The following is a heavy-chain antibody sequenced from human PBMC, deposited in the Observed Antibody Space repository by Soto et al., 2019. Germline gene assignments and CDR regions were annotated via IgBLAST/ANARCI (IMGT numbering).Heavy chain of an antibody. V-gene: IGHV4-61*01. CDR2: IYYSGST. CDR3: ARGDGYNQVV. Sequence: QVQLQESGPGLVKPSETLSLTCTVSGGSVSSGSYYWSWIRQPPGKGLEWIGYIYYSGSTNYNPSLKSRVTISVDTSKNQFSLKLSSVTAADTAVYYCARGDGYNQVVWGQGTLVTVSS. J-gene: IGHJ4*02. CDR1: GGSVSSGSYY. D-gene: IGHD2-21*01.